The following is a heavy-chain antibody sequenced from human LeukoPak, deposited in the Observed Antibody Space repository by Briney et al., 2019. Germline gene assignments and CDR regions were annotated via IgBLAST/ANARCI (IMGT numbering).Heavy chain of an antibody. CDR3: ARQYYDILTGYYRAIDY. Sequence: SETLSLTCTVSGGSISSSSYYWGWIRQPPGKGLEWIGSIYYSGSTYYNPSLKSRVTISVDTSKNQFSLKLSSVTAADTAVYYCARQYYDILTGYYRAIDYWGQGTLVTVSS. CDR1: GGSISSSSYY. CDR2: IYYSGST. J-gene: IGHJ4*02. D-gene: IGHD3-9*01. V-gene: IGHV4-39*01.